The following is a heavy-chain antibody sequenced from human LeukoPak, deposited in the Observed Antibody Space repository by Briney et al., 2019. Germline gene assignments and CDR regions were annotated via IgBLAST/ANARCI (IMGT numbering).Heavy chain of an antibody. D-gene: IGHD6-13*01. J-gene: IGHJ5*02. CDR1: GGSFSGYY. CDR3: ARALYSSSWYMRGDWFDP. CDR2: INHSGST. Sequence: SETLSLTCAVYGGSFSGYYWSWIRQPPGKGLEWIGEINHSGSTNYNPSLKSRVTISVDTSENQFSLKLSSVTAADTAVYYCARALYSSSWYMRGDWFDPWGQGTLVTVSS. V-gene: IGHV4-34*01.